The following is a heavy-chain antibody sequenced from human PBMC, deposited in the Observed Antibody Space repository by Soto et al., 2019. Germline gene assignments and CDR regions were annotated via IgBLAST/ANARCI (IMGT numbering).Heavy chain of an antibody. CDR3: XXAGYSSTLYYFDY. D-gene: IGHD6-13*01. CDR2: INHSGST. V-gene: IGHV4-34*01. J-gene: IGHJ4*02. Sequence: QVQLQQWGAGLLKPSETLSLTCAVYGGSFSGYYWSWIRQPPGKGLEWIGEINHSGSTNYNPSLKSXFXISVDTSXXXXSLXXXXXXXXXXXXXXXXXAGYSSTLYYFDYWGQGXLVTVSS. CDR1: GGSFSGYY.